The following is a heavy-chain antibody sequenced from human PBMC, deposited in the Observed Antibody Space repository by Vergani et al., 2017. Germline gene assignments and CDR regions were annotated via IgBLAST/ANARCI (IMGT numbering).Heavy chain of an antibody. J-gene: IGHJ4*02. CDR2: INPSGGST. CDR3: ARVSGSYYGDY. CDR1: GYTFTSYY. D-gene: IGHD1-26*01. V-gene: IGHV1-46*03. Sequence: QVQLVQSGAEVKKPGASVKVSCKASGYTFTSYYMHWVRQAPGQGLEWMGIINPSGGSTSYAQKLQGRVTMTRDTSTSTVYMELSSLRSEDTAVYYCARVSGSYYGDYWGQGTLVTVSS.